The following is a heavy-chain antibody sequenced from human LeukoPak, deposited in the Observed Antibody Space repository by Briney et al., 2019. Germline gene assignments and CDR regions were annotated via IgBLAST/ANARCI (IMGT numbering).Heavy chain of an antibody. CDR1: GGTFSSYA. V-gene: IGHV1-69*05. CDR2: IIPIFGTA. CDR3: ATTYVRGYSYGYERDY. J-gene: IGHJ4*02. Sequence: VASVKVSCKASGGTFSSYAISWVRQAPGQGLEWMGRIIPIFGTANYAQKFQGRVTTTTDESTSTAYMELSSLRSEDTAVYYCATTYVRGYSYGYERDYWGQGTLVTVSS. D-gene: IGHD5-18*01.